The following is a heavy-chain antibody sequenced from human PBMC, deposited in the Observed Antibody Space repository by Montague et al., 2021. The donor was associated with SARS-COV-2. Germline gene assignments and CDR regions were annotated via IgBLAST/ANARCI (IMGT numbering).Heavy chain of an antibody. CDR2: IYYTGST. D-gene: IGHD4-17*01. CDR1: GGSIGTYY. J-gene: IGHJ6*02. Sequence: SETLPLTCTVSGGSIGTYYWNWIRQSPGKGLEWLGYIYYTGSTKYSPSLKSRVTISMGTSRDQLSLRLKSVTAADTAVYYCARDNYGDWGYYGLDVWGQGTTVIVSS. V-gene: IGHV4-59*01. CDR3: ARDNYGDWGYYGLDV.